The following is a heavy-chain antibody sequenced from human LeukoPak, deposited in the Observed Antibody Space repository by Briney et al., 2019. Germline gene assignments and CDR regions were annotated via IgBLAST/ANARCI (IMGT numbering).Heavy chain of an antibody. CDR3: ARDRAVVAAYNWFDP. D-gene: IGHD2-15*01. CDR2: INPNSGGT. Sequence: ASVKVSCKASGYTFTGYYMHWVRQAPGQGLEWMGWINPNSGGTNYAQKFQGRVTMTRDTSISTAYMELSRLRSDDTAVCYCARDRAVVAAYNWFDPWGQGTLVTVSS. V-gene: IGHV1-2*02. CDR1: GYTFTGYY. J-gene: IGHJ5*02.